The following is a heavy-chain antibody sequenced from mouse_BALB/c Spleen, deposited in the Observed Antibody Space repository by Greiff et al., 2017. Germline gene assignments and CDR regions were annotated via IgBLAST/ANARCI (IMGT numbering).Heavy chain of an antibody. D-gene: IGHD4-1*01. J-gene: IGHJ3*01. V-gene: IGHV5-17*02. Sequence: EVMLLESGGGLVQPRGSRKLSCAASGFTFSSFGMHWVRQAPEKGLEWVAYISSGSSTIYYADTVKGRFTISRDNPKNTLFLQMTSLRSEDTAMYYCARLGRGFAYWGQGTLVTVSA. CDR1: GFTFSSFG. CDR2: ISSGSSTI. CDR3: ARLGRGFAY.